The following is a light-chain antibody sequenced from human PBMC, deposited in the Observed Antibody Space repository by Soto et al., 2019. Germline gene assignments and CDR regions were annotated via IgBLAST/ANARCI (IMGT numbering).Light chain of an antibody. CDR1: QSVLYSSNNKNC. J-gene: IGKJ2*01. CDR3: QQYYSTPPYT. Sequence: DIVMTQSPDSLAVSLGERATSNCKSSQSVLYSSNNKNCLAWYQQKPGQPPKLLIYWASTRESGVPDRFSGSGSGTDFTLTISSLQAEDVAVYYCQQYYSTPPYTFGQGTKLEIK. V-gene: IGKV4-1*01. CDR2: WAS.